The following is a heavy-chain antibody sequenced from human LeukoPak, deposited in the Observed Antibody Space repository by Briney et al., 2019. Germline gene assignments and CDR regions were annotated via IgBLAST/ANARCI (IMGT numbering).Heavy chain of an antibody. J-gene: IGHJ4*02. CDR3: AREGSYADFDY. D-gene: IGHD1-26*01. CDR2: IWYDGSNK. CDR1: GFTFSSYG. Sequence: GGSLGLSCAASGFTFSSYGMHWVRQAPGKGLEWVAVIWYDGSNKYYADSVKGRFTISRDNSKNTLYLQMNSLRAEDTAVYYCAREGSYADFDYWGQGTLVTVSS. V-gene: IGHV3-33*01.